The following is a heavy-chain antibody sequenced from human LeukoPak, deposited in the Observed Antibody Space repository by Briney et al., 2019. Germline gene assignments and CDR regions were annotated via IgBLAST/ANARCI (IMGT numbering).Heavy chain of an antibody. V-gene: IGHV3-23*01. D-gene: IGHD3-22*01. CDR2: ISGSGGST. CDR3: AKHGNYYDSSGYYRMDV. Sequence: PGGSLRLSCAASGFTFSSYAMSWVRQAPGKGREWVSAISGSGGSTYYADSVKGRFTISRDNSKNTLYLQMNSLRAEDTAVYYCAKHGNYYDSSGYYRMDVWGQGTTVTVSS. CDR1: GFTFSSYA. J-gene: IGHJ6*02.